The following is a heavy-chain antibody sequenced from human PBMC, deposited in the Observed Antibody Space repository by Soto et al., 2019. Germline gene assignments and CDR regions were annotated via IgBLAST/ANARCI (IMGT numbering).Heavy chain of an antibody. CDR3: ARGGTVAGIFDY. D-gene: IGHD6-19*01. CDR1: GGTFSSYA. Sequence: GASVKVSCKASGGTFSSYAISWVRQAPGQGLEWVGGIIPIFGTANYAQKFQGRVTITADESTSTAYMELSSLRSEDTAVYYCARGGTVAGIFDYWGQGTLVTVSS. J-gene: IGHJ4*02. CDR2: IIPIFGTA. V-gene: IGHV1-69*13.